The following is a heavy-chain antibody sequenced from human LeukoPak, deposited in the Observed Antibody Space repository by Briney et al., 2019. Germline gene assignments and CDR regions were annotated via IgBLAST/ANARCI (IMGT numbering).Heavy chain of an antibody. D-gene: IGHD4-11*01. Sequence: SETLSLTCTVSGGSISSYYWSWIRQPAGKGLEWIGRMYTSGSTNYNPSLKSRVTMSVDTSKNQFSLKLSSVTAADTAVYYYAREYGDYIQTYGMDVWGQGTTVTVSS. CDR2: MYTSGST. CDR1: GGSISSYY. V-gene: IGHV4-4*07. J-gene: IGHJ6*02. CDR3: AREYGDYIQTYGMDV.